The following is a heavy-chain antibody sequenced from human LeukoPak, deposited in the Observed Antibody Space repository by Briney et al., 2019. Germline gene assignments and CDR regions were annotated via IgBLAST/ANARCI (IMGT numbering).Heavy chain of an antibody. CDR1: GFTFRTTW. Sequence: GGSLRLSCAASGFTFRTTWMNWVRQAPGKGLEWVGRMKTKTDSGTTDYAAPVKGRFTISRDDSRNMVYLQMNSLKTEDTAVHYCTTDGFGQWMVRYWGQGTLVTVSS. D-gene: IGHD6-19*01. V-gene: IGHV3-15*01. CDR2: MKTKTDSGTT. CDR3: TTDGFGQWMVRY. J-gene: IGHJ1*01.